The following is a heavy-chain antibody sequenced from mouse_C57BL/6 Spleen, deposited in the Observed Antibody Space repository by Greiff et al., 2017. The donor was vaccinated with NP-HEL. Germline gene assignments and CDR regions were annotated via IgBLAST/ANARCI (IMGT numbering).Heavy chain of an antibody. CDR1: GFTFSSYA. V-gene: IGHV5-4*03. Sequence: DVKLVESGGSLVKPGGSLKLSCTTSGFTFSSYAMSWVRQTPEKRLEWVATISDGGSYTYYPDNVKGRFTISRDNAKNNLYLQMSHLKSEDTAMYYCARGLTGTDFDYWGQGTTLTVSS. J-gene: IGHJ2*01. D-gene: IGHD4-1*01. CDR2: ISDGGSYT. CDR3: ARGLTGTDFDY.